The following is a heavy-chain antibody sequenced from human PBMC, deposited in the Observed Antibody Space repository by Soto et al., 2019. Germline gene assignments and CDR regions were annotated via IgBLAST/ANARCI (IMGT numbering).Heavy chain of an antibody. Sequence: QVQLQESGPGLVKPSQTLSLTCTVSGGSISSGGYYWSWIRQHPGKGLEWIGYIYYSGSTHYNPSIKIRVTISVDTSKNQFSLKLSSVTAADAAVYYCARALTTVTLFDPWGQGALVTVSS. J-gene: IGHJ5*02. CDR1: GGSISSGGYY. D-gene: IGHD4-17*01. CDR3: ARALTTVTLFDP. V-gene: IGHV4-31*03. CDR2: IYYSGST.